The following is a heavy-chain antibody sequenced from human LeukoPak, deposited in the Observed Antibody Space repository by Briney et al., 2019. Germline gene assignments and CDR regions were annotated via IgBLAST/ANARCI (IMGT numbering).Heavy chain of an antibody. CDR3: ARVRCCSTTSCTKAYFDS. CDR2: IDDDGSDT. D-gene: IGHD2-2*01. V-gene: IGHV3-74*01. Sequence: GGSLSLSREASGLTFSNYWMNWVRQVPGKGLFWVSRIDDDGSDTTYADSVKGRFTISRDNAKNTLYLQMNSLRVEDTAVYYCARVRCCSTTSCTKAYFDSWGQGTLVTVSS. CDR1: GLTFSNYW. J-gene: IGHJ4*02.